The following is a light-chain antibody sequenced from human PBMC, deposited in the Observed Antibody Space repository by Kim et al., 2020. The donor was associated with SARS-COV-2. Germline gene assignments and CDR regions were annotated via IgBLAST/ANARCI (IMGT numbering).Light chain of an antibody. CDR2: YDS. CDR1: NDGSKP. Sequence: AQGKTARITCGGSNDGSKPVHWYQQKSGQAPILVIHYDSDRPSGIPERFSGSHSGNTATLTISRVEAGDEADYYCQVWDSSSDHVIFGGGTQLTVL. CDR3: QVWDSSSDHVI. V-gene: IGLV3-21*01. J-gene: IGLJ2*01.